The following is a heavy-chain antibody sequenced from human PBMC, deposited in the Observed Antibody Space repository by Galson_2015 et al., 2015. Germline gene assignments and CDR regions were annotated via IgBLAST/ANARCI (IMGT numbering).Heavy chain of an antibody. J-gene: IGHJ4*02. Sequence: SLRLSCAASGFTFSSYNMHWARQAPGKGLEWVSYINPSGITVYYADSVKGRCTTSRDNAKNLLHLQMNSLRDEDTAVYFWARVRSGYSFEDWGQGALVTVSS. V-gene: IGHV3-48*02. CDR2: INPSGITV. CDR3: ARVRSGYSFED. D-gene: IGHD3-3*01. CDR1: GFTFSSYN.